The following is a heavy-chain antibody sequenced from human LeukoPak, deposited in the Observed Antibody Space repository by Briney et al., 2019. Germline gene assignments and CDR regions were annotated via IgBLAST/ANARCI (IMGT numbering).Heavy chain of an antibody. Sequence: GGSLRLSCAAPGFTFSSYWMHWVRQAPGKGLVWVSRIHSDGSSTSYADSVRGRSTISRDDAKSTLYLQMNSLRAEDTAVYYCARSGWPYYFDYWGQGTLVTVSS. J-gene: IGHJ4*02. V-gene: IGHV3-74*01. CDR1: GFTFSSYW. D-gene: IGHD3-22*01. CDR2: IHSDGSST. CDR3: ARSGWPYYFDY.